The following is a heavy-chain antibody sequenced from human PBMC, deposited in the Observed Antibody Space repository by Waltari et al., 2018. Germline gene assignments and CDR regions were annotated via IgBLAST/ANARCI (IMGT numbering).Heavy chain of an antibody. J-gene: IGHJ4*02. V-gene: IGHV3-74*01. CDR1: GLTFSSYW. CDR2: ISTDGSGA. D-gene: IGHD1-26*01. CDR3: ARGPVSGSGGYYVGDY. Sequence: EVQLVESGGGLVQPGGSLRLACAASGLTFSSYWMHWVRQVPGKGLVWVSRISTDGSGANYADSVQGRFTSSRDNAKNILYLQMNSLRAEDTAVYYCARGPVSGSGGYYVGDYWGQGTLVTVSS.